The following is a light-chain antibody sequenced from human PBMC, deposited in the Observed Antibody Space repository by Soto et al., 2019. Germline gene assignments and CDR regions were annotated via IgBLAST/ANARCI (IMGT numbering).Light chain of an antibody. J-gene: IGLJ1*01. CDR3: SSSTSRSTLV. Sequence: QSALTQPASVSGSPVQSITISCTGTASDVGAYDYVSWYQHHPGKPPKLLIFEVRDRPSGVSNRVSGSKSGNTASLTISGLQPEDEADYFCSSSTSRSTLVFGTVTKLTVL. V-gene: IGLV2-14*01. CDR1: ASDVGAYDY. CDR2: EVR.